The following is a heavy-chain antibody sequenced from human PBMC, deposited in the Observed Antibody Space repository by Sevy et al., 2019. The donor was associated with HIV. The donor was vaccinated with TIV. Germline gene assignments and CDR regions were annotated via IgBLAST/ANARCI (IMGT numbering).Heavy chain of an antibody. D-gene: IGHD5-12*01. CDR2: ISSSSSYI. CDR3: AREHIVATYDY. CDR1: GFTFSSYS. J-gene: IGHJ4*02. Sequence: GGSVRLSCAASGFTFSSYSMNWVRQAPGKGLEWVSSISSSSSYIYYADSVKGRFTISRDNAKNSLYLQMNSLRAEDTAVYYCAREHIVATYDYWGQGTLVTVSS. V-gene: IGHV3-21*01.